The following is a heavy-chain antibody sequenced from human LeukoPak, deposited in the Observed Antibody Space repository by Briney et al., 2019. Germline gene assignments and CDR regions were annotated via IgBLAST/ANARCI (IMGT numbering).Heavy chain of an antibody. D-gene: IGHD1-26*01. Sequence: PGGSLRLSCAASGFTFSSYEMNWVRQAPGKGLEWVSYISSSGSTIYYADSVKGRFTISRDNSKYTLYLLMNSLRAEDTAVYYCAKGIVGATKFDYWGQGTLVTVSS. V-gene: IGHV3-48*03. CDR2: ISSSGSTI. CDR1: GFTFSSYE. CDR3: AKGIVGATKFDY. J-gene: IGHJ4*02.